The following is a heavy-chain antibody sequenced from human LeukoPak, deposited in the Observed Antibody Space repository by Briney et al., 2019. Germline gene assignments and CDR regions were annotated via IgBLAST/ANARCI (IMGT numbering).Heavy chain of an antibody. Sequence: VGSLRLPCAASGLSFNSFGMSWVRQTPGKGLEWVSSIHSRGDNTHYADSLEGRFTISRDTWKNTVYLQMNRLRVEDTATYYCARQILRGSYFYYLDVWGTGTPVTVSS. J-gene: IGHJ6*03. V-gene: IGHV3-23*01. CDR2: IHSRGDNT. CDR1: GLSFNSFG. CDR3: ARQILRGSYFYYLDV. D-gene: IGHD3-10*01.